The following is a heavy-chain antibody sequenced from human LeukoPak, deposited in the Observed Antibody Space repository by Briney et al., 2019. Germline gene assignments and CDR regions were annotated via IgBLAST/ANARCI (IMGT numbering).Heavy chain of an antibody. CDR3: ARDGTAAGLYFDL. Sequence: PGGSLRLXCAASGFIYSDYWVNWVRQAPGKGLEWVASIRQDGSEKTYVDSVKGRFTISRDNTKNSLYLQMSSLTAEDTAVYYCARDGTAAGLYFDLWGQGTLVTVSS. V-gene: IGHV3-7*01. D-gene: IGHD6-13*01. J-gene: IGHJ4*01. CDR2: IRQDGSEK. CDR1: GFIYSDYW.